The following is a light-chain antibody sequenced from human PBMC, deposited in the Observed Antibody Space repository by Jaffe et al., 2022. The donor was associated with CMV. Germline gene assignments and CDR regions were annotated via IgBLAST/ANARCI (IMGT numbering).Light chain of an antibody. CDR3: QQLIDYPLT. J-gene: IGKJ5*01. Sequence: DIQLTQSPSFLSASVGDRVTITCRASQGISSYLAWYRQKPGKAPELLMYAASTLQSGVPSRFSGRGSGTEFTLTISSLQPEDVAIYYCQQLIDYPLTFGQGTRLEIK. CDR2: AAS. V-gene: IGKV1-9*01. CDR1: QGISSY.